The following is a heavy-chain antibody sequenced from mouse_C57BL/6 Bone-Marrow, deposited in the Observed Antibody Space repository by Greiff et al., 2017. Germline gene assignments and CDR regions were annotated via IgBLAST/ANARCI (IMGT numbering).Heavy chain of an antibody. D-gene: IGHD2-1*01. CDR2: INPNNGGT. Sequence: VQLKQSGPELVKPGASVKISCKASGYTFTDYYMNWVKQSHGKSLEWIGDINPNNGGTSYNQKFKGKATLTVDKSSSTAYMELRSLTSEDSAVYYCAPYGNSVPWFAYWGQGTLVTVSA. CDR3: APYGNSVPWFAY. V-gene: IGHV1-26*01. J-gene: IGHJ3*01. CDR1: GYTFTDYY.